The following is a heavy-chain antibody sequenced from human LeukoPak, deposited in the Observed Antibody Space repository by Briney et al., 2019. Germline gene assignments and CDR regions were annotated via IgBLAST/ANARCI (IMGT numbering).Heavy chain of an antibody. Sequence: PGGSLRLSCAASGFTFSSYEMNWVRQAPGKGLEWVSYISSSGSTIYYADSVKGRFTISRDNAKNTLYLQMNSLRAEDTAVYYCARAGSGWYSFDYWGQGTLVTVSS. CDR2: ISSSGSTI. V-gene: IGHV3-48*03. D-gene: IGHD6-19*01. J-gene: IGHJ4*02. CDR3: ARAGSGWYSFDY. CDR1: GFTFSSYE.